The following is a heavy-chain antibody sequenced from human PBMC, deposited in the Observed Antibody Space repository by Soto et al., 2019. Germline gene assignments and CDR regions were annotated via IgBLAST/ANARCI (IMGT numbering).Heavy chain of an antibody. CDR2: ISGSGTTI. V-gene: IGHV3-11*01. Sequence: PGGSLRLSCAASGFTFSDYYMSWIRQAPGKGLEWVSYISGSGTTIYYADSVKGRFTISRDNAKSSLYLQMNSLRDGDTAIYYCARAATWSQLWGYYFDYWGQGNLVTVSS. CDR3: ARAATWSQLWGYYFDY. CDR1: GFTFSDYY. D-gene: IGHD5-18*01. J-gene: IGHJ4*02.